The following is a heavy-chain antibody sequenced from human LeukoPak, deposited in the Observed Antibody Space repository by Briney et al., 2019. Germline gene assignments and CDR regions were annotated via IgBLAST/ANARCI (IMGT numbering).Heavy chain of an antibody. V-gene: IGHV4-59*08. CDR2: IYYSGST. Sequence: SETLSLTCTVSGGSISSYYWSWIRQPPGKGLEWIGYIYYSGSTNYNPSLKSRVTISVDTSKNQFSLKLSSVTAADTAVYYCARLKSFRGTSSWYSDYYYGMDVWGQGTTVTVSS. CDR1: GGSISSYY. D-gene: IGHD6-13*01. CDR3: ARLKSFRGTSSWYSDYYYGMDV. J-gene: IGHJ6*02.